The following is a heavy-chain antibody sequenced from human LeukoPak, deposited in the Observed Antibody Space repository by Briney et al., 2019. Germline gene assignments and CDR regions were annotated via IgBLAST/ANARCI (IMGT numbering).Heavy chain of an antibody. CDR2: ISTYNGNT. Sequence: ASVKVSCKGSGYTLSSYGISWVRQAPGQGLEWMGWISTYNGNTNYAQKLQGRVTMTTDTSTSTAYMELRSLRSDDTAVYYCARGGHRRYYTSGSAFDPWGQGTLVTVSS. J-gene: IGHJ5*02. CDR3: ARGGHRRYYTSGSAFDP. V-gene: IGHV1-18*01. CDR1: GYTLSSYG. D-gene: IGHD3-10*01.